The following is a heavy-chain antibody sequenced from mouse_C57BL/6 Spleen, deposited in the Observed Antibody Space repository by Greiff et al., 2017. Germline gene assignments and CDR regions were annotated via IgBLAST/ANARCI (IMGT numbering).Heavy chain of an antibody. CDR3: ARGLGQDY. D-gene: IGHD4-1*01. V-gene: IGHV3-6*01. J-gene: IGHJ2*01. CDR2: ISYDGSN. CDR1: GYSITSGYY. Sequence: EVKVEESGPGLVKPSQSLSLTFSVTGYSITSGYYWNWIRQFPGNKLEWMGYISYDGSNNYNPSLKNRISITRDTSKNQFFLKLNSVTTEDTATYYCARGLGQDYWGQGTTLTVSS.